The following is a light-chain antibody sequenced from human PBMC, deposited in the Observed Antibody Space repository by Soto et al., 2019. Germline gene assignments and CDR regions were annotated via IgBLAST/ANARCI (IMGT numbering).Light chain of an antibody. CDR3: QQYNNWPPS. CDR2: GAS. Sequence: EIVMTQSPATLSVSPGERATLSCRASRSVSGNLAWYQQKPGQAPRLLINGASTRATGIPARFSGSGCGTESTLTISSLQSEDFAVYYCQQYNNWPPSFGQGTKVEIK. CDR1: RSVSGN. V-gene: IGKV3-15*01. J-gene: IGKJ1*01.